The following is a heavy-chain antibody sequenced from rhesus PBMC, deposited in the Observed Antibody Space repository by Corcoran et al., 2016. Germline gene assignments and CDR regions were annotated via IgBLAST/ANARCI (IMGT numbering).Heavy chain of an antibody. D-gene: IGHD2-21*01. CDR3: VRSSGLSGSYYGFDS. CDR1: GGSLSSSW. V-gene: IGHV4-80*01. CDR2: IDGYSGLI. J-gene: IGHJ6*01. Sequence: QVQLQESGPGLVKPSETLSLTCAVSGGSLSSSWWTSIRQSPGKGLEWIGEIDGYSGLINLNPSLKSRLTISKDASKNQFSLNLSSMSAADTAIYYCVRSSGLSGSYYGFDSWGQGVVVTVSS.